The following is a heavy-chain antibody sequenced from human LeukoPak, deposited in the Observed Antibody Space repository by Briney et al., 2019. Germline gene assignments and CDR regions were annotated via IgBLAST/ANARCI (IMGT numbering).Heavy chain of an antibody. Sequence: PSETLSLTCIVSGDSMSSYYWSWIRQPPGKGLEWIGYINNSGGTNYNPALKSRVTISVDTSKNQFSLKLSSVTAADAAVYYCASQMIGTSSQNWGQGTLVTVSS. D-gene: IGHD1-14*01. CDR2: INNSGGT. J-gene: IGHJ4*02. CDR3: ASQMIGTSSQN. CDR1: GDSMSSYY. V-gene: IGHV4-59*01.